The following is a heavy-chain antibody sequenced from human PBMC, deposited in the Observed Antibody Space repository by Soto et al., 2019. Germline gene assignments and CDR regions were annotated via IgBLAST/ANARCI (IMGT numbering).Heavy chain of an antibody. CDR1: GFTFSSYA. V-gene: IGHV3-30-3*01. Sequence: GGSLGLSCAASGFTFSSYAMHWVRRAPGKGLEWVAVISYDGSNKYYADSVKGRFTISRDNSKNALYLQMNSLRAEDTAVYYCARDLGRHYYYYGMDVWGQGTTVTV. CDR2: ISYDGSNK. D-gene: IGHD3-16*01. CDR3: ARDLGRHYYYYGMDV. J-gene: IGHJ6*02.